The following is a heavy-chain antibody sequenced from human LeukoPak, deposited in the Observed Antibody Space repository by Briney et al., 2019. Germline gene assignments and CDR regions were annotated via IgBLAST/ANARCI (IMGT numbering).Heavy chain of an antibody. V-gene: IGHV4-39*01. J-gene: IGHJ4*02. D-gene: IGHD3-10*01. Sequence: PSETLSLTCTVSGGSISGTTSYSGWFRQPPGKRLQWIGSIYYSGITYYNPSLKSRVTISVDTSKNQFSLTLNSVPAADTAVYYCATLLSAPRDSWGQGTLVTVSS. CDR3: ATLLSAPRDS. CDR2: IYYSGIT. CDR1: GGSISGTTSY.